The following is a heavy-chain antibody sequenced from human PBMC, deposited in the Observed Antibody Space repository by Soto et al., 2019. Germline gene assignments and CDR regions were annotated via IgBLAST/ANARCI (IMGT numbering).Heavy chain of an antibody. CDR1: GFTFSDYY. CDR3: ARWVGDIVVVVAASFDY. D-gene: IGHD2-15*01. Sequence: PGGSLRLSCAASGFTFSDYYMSWIRQAPGKGLEWVSYISSSGSTIYYADSVKGRFTISRDNAKNSLYLQMNSLRAEDTAVYYCARWVGDIVVVVAASFDYWGQGTLVTVSS. J-gene: IGHJ4*02. CDR2: ISSSGSTI. V-gene: IGHV3-11*01.